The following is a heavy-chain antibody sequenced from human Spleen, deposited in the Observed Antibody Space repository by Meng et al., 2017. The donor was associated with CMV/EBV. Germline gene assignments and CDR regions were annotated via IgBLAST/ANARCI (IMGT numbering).Heavy chain of an antibody. D-gene: IGHD4-17*01. V-gene: IGHV3-21*01. CDR1: GFTFSSYS. J-gene: IGHJ5*02. CDR2: ISSSSSYI. Sequence: GGSLRLSCAASGFTFSSYSMNWVRQAPGKGLEWVSSISSSSSYIYYADSVKGRFTISRDNSKNTLYLQMNSLRPEDTAVYYCAKDTVSRGWFDPWGQGTLVTVSS. CDR3: AKDTVSRGWFDP.